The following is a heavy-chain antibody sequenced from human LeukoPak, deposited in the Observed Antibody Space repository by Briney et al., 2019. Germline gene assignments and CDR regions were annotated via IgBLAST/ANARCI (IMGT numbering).Heavy chain of an antibody. D-gene: IGHD3-10*01. CDR1: GFTFSSYA. CDR2: ISYDGSNK. CDR3: AREVYGSGSYRYYYYGMDV. V-gene: IGHV3-30*04. Sequence: RSLRLSCAASGFTFSSYAMHWVRQAPGKGLEWVAVISYDGSNKYYADSVKGRFTISRDNSKNTLYLQMNSLRAEDTAVYYCAREVYGSGSYRYYYYGMDVWGQGTTVTVSS. J-gene: IGHJ6*02.